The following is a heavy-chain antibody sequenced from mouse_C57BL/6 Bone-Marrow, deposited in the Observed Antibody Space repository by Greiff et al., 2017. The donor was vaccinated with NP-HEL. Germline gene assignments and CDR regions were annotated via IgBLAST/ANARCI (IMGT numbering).Heavy chain of an antibody. D-gene: IGHD1-1*01. CDR1: GFSLTSYG. J-gene: IGHJ4*01. CDR2: IWSGGST. CDR3: AREYYSSSYGAMDY. Sequence: VQRVESGPGLVQPSQSLSITCTVSGFSLTSYGVHWVRQSPGKGLEWLGVIWSGGSTDYNAAFISRLSISKDNSTSQVFFKTYMLLADDTSIYYCAREYYSSSYGAMDYWGQGTSVTVSS. V-gene: IGHV2-2*01.